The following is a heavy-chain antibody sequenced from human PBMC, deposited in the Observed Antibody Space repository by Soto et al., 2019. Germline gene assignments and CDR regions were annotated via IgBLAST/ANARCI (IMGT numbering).Heavy chain of an antibody. J-gene: IGHJ4*02. D-gene: IGHD5-12*01. CDR2: IYRTGST. CDR3: SRPGYSNYDSDY. CDR1: GGSFTSNNW. V-gene: IGHV4-4*02. Sequence: PSETLSLSCAVSGGSFTSNNWWTWVRQPPGQGLEWIGEIYRTGSTNYNPSLKSRVTISLDKSENQFSLKVTSLKTEDTAVYYCSRPGYSNYDSDYWGQGTLVTVSS.